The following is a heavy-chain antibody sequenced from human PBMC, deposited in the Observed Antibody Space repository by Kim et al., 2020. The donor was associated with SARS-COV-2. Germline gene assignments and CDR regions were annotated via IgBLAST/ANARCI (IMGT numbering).Heavy chain of an antibody. J-gene: IGHJ4*02. D-gene: IGHD6-13*01. V-gene: IGHV3-23*03. CDR1: GFTFSSYA. Sequence: GGSLRLSCAASGFTFSSYAMSWVRQAPGKGLEWVSVIYSGGSSTYYADSVKGRFTISRDNSKNTLYLQMNSLRAEDTAVYYCAKGGHHGIAAAKLPLDYWGQGTLVTVSS. CDR3: AKGGHHGIAAAKLPLDY. CDR2: IYSGGSST.